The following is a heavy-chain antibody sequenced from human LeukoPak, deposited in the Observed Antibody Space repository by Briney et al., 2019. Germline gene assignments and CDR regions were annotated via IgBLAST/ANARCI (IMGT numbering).Heavy chain of an antibody. D-gene: IGHD3-10*01. Sequence: GGSLRLSCAASGFTVSSNYMTWVRQAPGKWLEWVSVIYTGGTTRYADSVKGRFTISRDSSKNTLLLQMNGLRVEDTGAYYCATARSGSYAHYWGQGTLVTVSS. CDR1: GFTVSSNY. V-gene: IGHV3-66*01. J-gene: IGHJ4*02. CDR3: ATARSGSYAHY. CDR2: IYTGGTT.